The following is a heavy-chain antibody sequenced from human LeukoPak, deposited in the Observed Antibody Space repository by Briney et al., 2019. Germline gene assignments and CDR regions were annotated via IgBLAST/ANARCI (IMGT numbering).Heavy chain of an antibody. CDR1: GFTFSSYW. D-gene: IGHD6-13*01. Sequence: GGSLRLSCAASGFTFSSYWMHWVRQAPGKGLVWVSRINSDGSSTSYADSVKGRFTISRDNAKNTLYLQMNSLRAEDTAVYYCARCSSSWSYYYYYYMDVWGKGTTVTVSS. J-gene: IGHJ6*03. CDR3: ARCSSSWSYYYYYYMDV. V-gene: IGHV3-74*01. CDR2: INSDGSST.